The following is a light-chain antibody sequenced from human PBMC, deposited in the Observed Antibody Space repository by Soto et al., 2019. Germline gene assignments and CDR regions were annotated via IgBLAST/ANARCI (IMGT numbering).Light chain of an antibody. V-gene: IGKV3-11*01. CDR2: GAS. Sequence: EIVLTQSPATLSLSPGERTTLSCRASQSVNSYLAWYQHKPGQAPRLLIYGASNRATGIPARFSGSGSGTDFTLTISSLEAEDVAVYYCQQRNNWPPLTFGQGTRLEIK. CDR1: QSVNSY. CDR3: QQRNNWPPLT. J-gene: IGKJ5*01.